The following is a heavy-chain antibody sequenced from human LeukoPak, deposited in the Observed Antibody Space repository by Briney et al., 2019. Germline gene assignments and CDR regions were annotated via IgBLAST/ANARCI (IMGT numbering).Heavy chain of an antibody. CDR2: IYSSGDT. Sequence: GGSLRLSXAASGFTVSNNYMSWVRQAPGKGLEWVSVIYSSGDTYYADSVKGRFTISRDNSKNTLYLQMNSLRAEDTAMYYCAKLDDSTSRRPESDAFDIWGQGTMVTVSS. CDR1: GFTVSNNY. D-gene: IGHD6-6*01. J-gene: IGHJ3*02. V-gene: IGHV3-66*02. CDR3: AKLDDSTSRRPESDAFDI.